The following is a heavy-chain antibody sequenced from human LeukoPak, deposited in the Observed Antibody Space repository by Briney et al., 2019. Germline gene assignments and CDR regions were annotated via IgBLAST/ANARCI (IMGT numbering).Heavy chain of an antibody. CDR2: IYYSGST. CDR1: GGSISSSSYY. V-gene: IGHV4-39*01. J-gene: IGHJ4*02. CDR3: ARHHSQGLGGYRDY. D-gene: IGHD5-12*01. Sequence: SETRSLTCTVSGGSISSSSYYWGWIRQPPGKGLEWIGSIYYSGSTYYNPSLKSRVTISVDTSKNQFSLKLSSVTAADTAVYYCARHHSQGLGGYRDYWGQGTLVTVSS.